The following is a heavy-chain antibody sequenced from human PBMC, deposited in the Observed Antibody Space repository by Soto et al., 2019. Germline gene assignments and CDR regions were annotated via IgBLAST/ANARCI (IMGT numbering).Heavy chain of an antibody. CDR1: GGSISSSSYY. D-gene: IGHD6-19*01. J-gene: IGHJ3*02. V-gene: IGHV4-39*01. CDR3: AGRDRGWDRGYAFDI. CDR2: IYYSGST. Sequence: QLQLQESGPGLVKPSETLSLTCTVSGGSISSSSYYWGWIRQPPGKGLEWIGSIYYSGSTYYNPSLKSRVTISVDTAKYQFSRKVSYVTVADRGVEYGAGRDRGWDRGYAFDIWGQGTMVTDSS.